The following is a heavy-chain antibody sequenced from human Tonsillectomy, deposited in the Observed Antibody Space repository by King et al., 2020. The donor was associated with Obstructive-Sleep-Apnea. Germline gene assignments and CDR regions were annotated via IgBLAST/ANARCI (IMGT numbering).Heavy chain of an antibody. CDR2: IYYSGST. V-gene: IGHV4-31*03. J-gene: IGHJ5*02. CDR3: ARGRIYDLLTGSGENNWFDP. Sequence: VQLQESGPGLVKPSQTLSLTCTVSGGSVSIGGYCWSWIRQHPGKGLEWIGYIYYSGSTFYNPSLKSRITISVDMSKNQFSLKLSSVTAADTAVYYCARGRIYDLLTGSGENNWFDPWGQGTLVTVSS. CDR1: GGSVSIGGYC. D-gene: IGHD3-9*01.